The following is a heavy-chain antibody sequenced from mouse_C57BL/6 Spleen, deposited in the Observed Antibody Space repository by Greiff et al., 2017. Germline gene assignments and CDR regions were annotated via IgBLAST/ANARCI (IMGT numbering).Heavy chain of an antibody. J-gene: IGHJ2*01. V-gene: IGHV1-85*01. D-gene: IGHD2-5*01. CDR2: IYPRDGST. CDR3: ARRHYSNYEDY. CDR1: GYTFTSYD. Sequence: VQRVESGPELVKPGASVKLSCKASGYTFTSYDINWVKQRPGQGLEWIGWIYPRDGSTKYNEKFKGKATLTVDTSSSTAYMELHSLTSEDSAVYFCARRHYSNYEDYWGQGTTLTVSS.